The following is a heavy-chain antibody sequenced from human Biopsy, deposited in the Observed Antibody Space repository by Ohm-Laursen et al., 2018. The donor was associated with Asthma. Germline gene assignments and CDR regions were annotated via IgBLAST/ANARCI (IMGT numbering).Heavy chain of an antibody. CDR1: GYTFSSAG. V-gene: IGHV1-18*01. Sequence: SVKVSCKTSGYTFSSAGITWVRQAPGQGLEWMGWISVYNGNTKVAQKLQDRVTMITDTSTSTAYMELRSLRSDNTAVYFCARAVDYSHYYGIDVWGQGTTVTVS. J-gene: IGHJ6*02. CDR2: ISVYNGNT. D-gene: IGHD3-10*01. CDR3: ARAVDYSHYYGIDV.